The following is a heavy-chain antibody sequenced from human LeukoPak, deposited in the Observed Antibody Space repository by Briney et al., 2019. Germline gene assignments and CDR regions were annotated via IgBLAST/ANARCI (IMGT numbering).Heavy chain of an antibody. D-gene: IGHD3-22*01. Sequence: SETLSLTCNDSGGSISSCYWSWIRQPPGKGLEWIGYIYYNGSTNYNPSLKSRVTISVDTSKNQFSLKLSSVTAADTAVYYCARLRYYYDSSGYYYIYDYWGQGTLVTVSS. CDR1: GGSISSCY. V-gene: IGHV4-59*01. J-gene: IGHJ4*02. CDR2: IYYNGST. CDR3: ARLRYYYDSSGYYYIYDY.